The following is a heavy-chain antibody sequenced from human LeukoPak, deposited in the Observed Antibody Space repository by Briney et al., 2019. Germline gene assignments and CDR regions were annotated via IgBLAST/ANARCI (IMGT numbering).Heavy chain of an antibody. V-gene: IGHV4-34*01. J-gene: IGHJ5*02. CDR3: AREKDDYYGSGSYTERFDP. CDR2: INHSGST. CDR1: GGSFSGYY. Sequence: SETLSLTCAVYGGSFSGYYWSWIRQPPGKGLEWIGEINHSGSTNYNPSLKSRVTISVDTSKNQFSLKLSSVTAADTAVYYCAREKDDYYGSGSYTERFDPWGQGTLVTVSS. D-gene: IGHD3-10*01.